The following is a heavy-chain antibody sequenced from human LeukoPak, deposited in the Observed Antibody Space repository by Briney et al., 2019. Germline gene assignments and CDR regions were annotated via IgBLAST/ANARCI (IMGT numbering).Heavy chain of an antibody. CDR1: GFTFPDYA. V-gene: IGHV3-43*02. J-gene: IGHJ4*02. Sequence: GGSLRLSCAASGFTFPDYAMHWVRQAPGKGLEWVYLISGRGGNTHYAASVKGRITISNNNSNNLLYMQITRLSAENTALYYYAKEIGGEGWGQGTLVTVSS. CDR2: ISGRGGNT. CDR3: AKEIGGEG. D-gene: IGHD4-23*01.